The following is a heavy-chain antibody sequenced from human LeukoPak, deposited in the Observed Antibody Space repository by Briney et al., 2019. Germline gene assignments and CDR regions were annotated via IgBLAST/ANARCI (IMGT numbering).Heavy chain of an antibody. V-gene: IGHV4-59*08. Sequence: SETLSLTCTVSGGSISSYYWSWIRQPPGKGLEWIGNIYYSGSTNYNPSLKSRVTISVDTSKNQFSLKLSSVTAADTAVYYCARHSAPTMVRGVNYYYYYMDVWGKGTTVTVSS. CDR1: GGSISSYY. CDR2: IYYSGST. J-gene: IGHJ6*03. CDR3: ARHSAPTMVRGVNYYYYYMDV. D-gene: IGHD3-10*01.